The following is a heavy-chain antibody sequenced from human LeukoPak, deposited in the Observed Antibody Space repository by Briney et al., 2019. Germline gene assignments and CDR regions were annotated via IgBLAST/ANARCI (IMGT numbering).Heavy chain of an antibody. CDR1: GFTFRSYE. D-gene: IGHD5-12*01. CDR3: ARDHHSGYDPLTFDY. Sequence: QSGGSLRLSCEDSGFTFRSYEMNWVRQAPGKGLEWIAYLSSSGSAFSYADAVKGRFTIARDNAKNSVYLQMNSLRAEDTAVYYCARDHHSGYDPLTFDYWGQGTLVTVSS. J-gene: IGHJ4*02. CDR2: LSSSGSAF. V-gene: IGHV3-48*03.